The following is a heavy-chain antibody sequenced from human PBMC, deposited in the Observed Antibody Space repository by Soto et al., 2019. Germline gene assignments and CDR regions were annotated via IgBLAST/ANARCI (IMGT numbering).Heavy chain of an antibody. Sequence: ASVKVSCKASGYTFTSYAMQWVRQAPGQRLEWMGWINAGNGNTKYSQKFQGRVTITRDTSASTAYMELSSLRSEDTAVYYCARGSIVATMRLGYWGQGTLVTVSS. CDR3: ARGSIVATMRLGY. V-gene: IGHV1-3*01. CDR1: GYTFTSYA. CDR2: INAGNGNT. J-gene: IGHJ4*02. D-gene: IGHD5-12*01.